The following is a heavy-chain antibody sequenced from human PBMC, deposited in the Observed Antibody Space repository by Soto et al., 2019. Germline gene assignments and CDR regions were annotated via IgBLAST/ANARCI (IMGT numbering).Heavy chain of an antibody. V-gene: IGHV1-18*01. CDR1: GYTFSSYH. J-gene: IGHJ5*02. CDR3: ARDSPPFDP. Sequence: QVQLVQSGAEVKKPGASVKVSCKASGYTFSSYHISWVRQAPGQGLEWMGWISAYNGNTNYAQKPQXXXTXXTDTSTSTAYMELRSLRSDDTAVYYCARDSPPFDPWGQGTLVTVSS. CDR2: ISAYNGNT.